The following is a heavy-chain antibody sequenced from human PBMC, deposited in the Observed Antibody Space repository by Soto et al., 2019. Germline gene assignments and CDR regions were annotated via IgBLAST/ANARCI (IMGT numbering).Heavy chain of an antibody. V-gene: IGHV3-11*06. Sequence: QVQLVESGGGLVKPGGSLRLSCAASGFSFSDYYMSWIRQAPGKGLEWVSYISSRSSYTKYADSEKGRFTVSRDNTKNTLYMQKSGLRAEETALCFCARRESLRAYSGSSTHRDEYGVDVWGHGATVTVSS. D-gene: IGHD4-4*01. CDR1: GFSFSDYY. CDR3: ARRESLRAYSGSSTHRDEYGVDV. J-gene: IGHJ6*02. CDR2: ISSRSSYT.